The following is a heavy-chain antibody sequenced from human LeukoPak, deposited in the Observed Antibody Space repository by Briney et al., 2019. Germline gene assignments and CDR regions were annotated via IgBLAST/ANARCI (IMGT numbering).Heavy chain of an antibody. J-gene: IGHJ4*02. CDR2: INPNSGGT. CDR3: MVRGVSLKNIDY. CDR1: GYTFTGYY. Sequence: SVNVSCKASGYTFTGYYMHWVRQAPGQWLEWMGWINPNSGGTNYAQKFQGRVTMTRDTSISTAYMELSRLRSDDTAVYYCMVRGVSLKNIDYWGQGTLVTVSS. D-gene: IGHD3-10*01. V-gene: IGHV1-2*02.